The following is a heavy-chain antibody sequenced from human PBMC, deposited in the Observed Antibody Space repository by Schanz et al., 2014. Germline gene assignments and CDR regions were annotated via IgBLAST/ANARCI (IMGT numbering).Heavy chain of an antibody. CDR1: GFTFSTYA. V-gene: IGHV3-23*04. CDR3: ARVAYGSGSYCDY. Sequence: EVLLVESGGGLVKPGGSLRLSCAASGFTFSTYAMSWVRQAPGKGLEWVSGISSSGGSTYYADSVKGRFTISRDNSKNTLYLQMNSLRAEDTAVYYCARVAYGSGSYCDYWGQGTLVTVSS. J-gene: IGHJ4*02. CDR2: ISSSGGST. D-gene: IGHD3-10*01.